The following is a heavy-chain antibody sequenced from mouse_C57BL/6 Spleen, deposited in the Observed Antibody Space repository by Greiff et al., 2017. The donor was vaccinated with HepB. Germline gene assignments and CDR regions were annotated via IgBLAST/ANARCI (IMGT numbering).Heavy chain of an antibody. CDR2: ISDGGSYT. J-gene: IGHJ3*01. V-gene: IGHV5-4*03. CDR3: ARAYYGSSSWFAY. D-gene: IGHD1-1*01. CDR1: GFTFSSYA. Sequence: EVKLVESGGGLVKPGGSLKLSCAASGFTFSSYAMSWVRQTPEKRLEWVATISDGGSYTYYPDNVKGRFTISRDNAKNTLFLQMTSLRSEDTAMYYCARAYYGSSSWFAYWGQGTLVTVSA.